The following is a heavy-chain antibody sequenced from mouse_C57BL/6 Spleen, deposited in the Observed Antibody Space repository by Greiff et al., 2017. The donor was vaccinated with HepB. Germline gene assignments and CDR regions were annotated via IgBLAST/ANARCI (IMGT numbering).Heavy chain of an antibody. CDR2: INPNNGGT. CDR1: GYTFTDYY. Sequence: VQLQQQSGPELVKPGASVKISCKASGYTFTDYYMNWVKQSHGKSLEWIGDINPNNGGTSYNQKFKGKATLTVDKSSSTAYMELRSLTSEDSAVYYCARDRLLRYLDYWGQGTTLTVSS. CDR3: ARDRLLRYLDY. D-gene: IGHD1-1*01. V-gene: IGHV1-26*01. J-gene: IGHJ2*01.